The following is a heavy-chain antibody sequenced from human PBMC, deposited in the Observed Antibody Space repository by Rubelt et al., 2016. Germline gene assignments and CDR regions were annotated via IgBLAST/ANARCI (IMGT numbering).Heavy chain of an antibody. CDR1: GGSITTYY. J-gene: IGHJ4*02. Sequence: QVQLQESGPGLVKPSETLSLTCTVSGGSITTYYWSWIRQPPGKGLEWIGEINHSDNTNYNPSLKSRVTISVDTSKNQFSLKLNSVTAADTAVYDCAKAPTQYRNGYFDYWGQGTLVTVSS. CDR3: AKAPTQYRNGYFDY. V-gene: IGHV4-59*12. D-gene: IGHD5-18*01. CDR2: INHSDNT.